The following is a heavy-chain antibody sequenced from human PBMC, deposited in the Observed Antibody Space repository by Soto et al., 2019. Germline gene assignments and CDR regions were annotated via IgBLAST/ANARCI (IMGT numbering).Heavy chain of an antibody. CDR3: AKDGSHNFDY. CDR2: MSYAGSNE. D-gene: IGHD1-26*01. J-gene: IGHJ4*02. Sequence: QVQLVESVGGVVQPGRSLRLSCAASGFTFSHYAMHWVRQALGKGLEWVALMSYAGSNEYYADSVKGRFTISRDNSKNTLYLQMNSLRAEDTAVYYCAKDGSHNFDYWGQGTLVTVSS. CDR1: GFTFSHYA. V-gene: IGHV3-30*18.